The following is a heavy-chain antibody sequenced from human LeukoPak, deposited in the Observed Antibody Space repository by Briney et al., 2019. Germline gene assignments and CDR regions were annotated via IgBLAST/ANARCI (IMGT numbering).Heavy chain of an antibody. CDR1: GYTFTGYY. J-gene: IGHJ1*01. D-gene: IGHD4-23*01. CDR3: ARTKDGNHAEYFQH. CDR2: INPISGGT. V-gene: IGHV1-2*02. Sequence: ASVKVSCKASGYTFTGYYMRWVRQAPGQGLEWMGWINPISGGTNYAQKFQGRVTMTRDTSISTAYMELSRLRSDDTAVYYCARTKDGNHAEYFQHWGQGTLVTVSS.